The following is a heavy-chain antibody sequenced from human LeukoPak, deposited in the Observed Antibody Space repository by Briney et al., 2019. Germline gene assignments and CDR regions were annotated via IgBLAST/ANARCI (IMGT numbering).Heavy chain of an antibody. CDR2: IYYSGST. D-gene: IGHD2-2*01. J-gene: IGHJ6*02. CDR1: GGSISSSSYY. CDR3: ARQGKTQDDLVVVPAATGYYYYGMDV. V-gene: IGHV4-39*01. Sequence: SETLSLTCTVSGGSISSSSYYWGWIRQPPGKGLEWIGRIYYSGSTYYNPSLKSRVTISVDTSKNQFSLKLSSVTAADTAVYYCARQGKTQDDLVVVPAATGYYYYGMDVWGQGTTVTVSS.